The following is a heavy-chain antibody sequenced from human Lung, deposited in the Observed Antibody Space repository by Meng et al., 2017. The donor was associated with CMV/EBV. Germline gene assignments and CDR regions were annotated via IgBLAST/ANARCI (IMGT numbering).Heavy chain of an antibody. CDR1: GSTVSSYD. Sequence: RVVQRWVDVKMLGSAVKALGDAFGSTVSSYDSSWVRQAPGQALQYMGWITAYNGNTNYAHELQGRVTMTTNTTTNTAYMELRSLRFDDTAVYYFARFYCSSTSCPDVLFDYWGQGTLVTVSS. J-gene: IGHJ4*02. CDR3: ARFYCSSTSCPDVLFDY. D-gene: IGHD2-2*01. V-gene: IGHV1-18*01. CDR2: ITAYNGNT.